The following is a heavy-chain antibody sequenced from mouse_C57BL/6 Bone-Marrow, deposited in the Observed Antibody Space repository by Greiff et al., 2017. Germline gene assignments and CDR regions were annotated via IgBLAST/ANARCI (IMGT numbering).Heavy chain of an antibody. CDR1: GYTFTSYW. CDR3: ASIYDGYYWYFDV. D-gene: IGHD2-3*01. Sequence: HVQLKESGAELVMPGASVKLSCKASGYTFTSYWMHWVKQRPGQGLEWIGEIDPSDSYTNYNQKFKGKSTLTVDKSSSTAYMQLSSLTSADSAVYYCASIYDGYYWYFDVWGTGTTVTVSS. CDR2: IDPSDSYT. J-gene: IGHJ1*03. V-gene: IGHV1-69*01.